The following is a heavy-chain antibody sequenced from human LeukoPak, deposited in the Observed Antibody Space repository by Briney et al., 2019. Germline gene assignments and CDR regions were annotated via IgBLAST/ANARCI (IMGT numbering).Heavy chain of an antibody. CDR2: IKSKTDGGTT. Sequence: PGGSLRLSCAASGFTFSNAWMSWVRQAPGKGLEWVGRIKSKTDGGTTDYAAPVKGRFTISRDDLKNTLYLQMNSLKTEDTAVYYCTTGSHYYYGSGSYYPPLYWGQGTLVTVST. D-gene: IGHD3-10*01. V-gene: IGHV3-15*01. CDR3: TTGSHYYYGSGSYYPPLY. J-gene: IGHJ4*02. CDR1: GFTFSNAW.